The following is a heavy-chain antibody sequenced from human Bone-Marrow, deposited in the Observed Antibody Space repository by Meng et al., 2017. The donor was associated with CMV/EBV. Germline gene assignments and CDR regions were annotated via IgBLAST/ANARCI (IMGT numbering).Heavy chain of an antibody. CDR2: IKSKTAGGTT. V-gene: IGHV3-15*01. CDR1: GFTFSNAW. D-gene: IGHD2-15*01. Sequence: GGSLRLSCAASGFTFSNAWMSWVRQAPGKGLEWVGRIKSKTAGGTTDYAAPVKGRFTISRDDSKNTLYLQMNSLKTEDTAVYYCTRETRVVVVVAATFDYWGQGTLVTVSS. J-gene: IGHJ4*02. CDR3: TRETRVVVVVAATFDY.